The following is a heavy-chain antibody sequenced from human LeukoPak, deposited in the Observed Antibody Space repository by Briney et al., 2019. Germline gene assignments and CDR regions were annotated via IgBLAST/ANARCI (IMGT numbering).Heavy chain of an antibody. J-gene: IGHJ6*02. D-gene: IGHD1-26*01. CDR2: ISGSGGST. Sequence: GGSLRLSCAASGFTFSSYAMSWVRQAPGKGLEWVSAISGSGGSTYYADSVKGRFTISRDNSKNTLYLQMNSLRAEDTAVYYCARDRAEGGVGATYYYYGMDVWGQGTTVTVSS. CDR3: ARDRAEGGVGATYYYYGMDV. CDR1: GFTFSSYA. V-gene: IGHV3-23*01.